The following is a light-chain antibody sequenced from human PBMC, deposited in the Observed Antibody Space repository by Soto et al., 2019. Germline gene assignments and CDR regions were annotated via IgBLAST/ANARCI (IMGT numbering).Light chain of an antibody. V-gene: IGKV1-5*03. CDR1: QSINNW. J-gene: IGKJ2*01. CDR2: EAS. CDR3: QQYDSDSST. Sequence: DIQMTQSPSTLSASVGNRVTITCRASQSINNWLAWYQQKPGQAPKLLIYEASSVLSGVPSRFSGSGSGTEFTLTISSLQPDDFADYYCQQYDSDSSTFGQGTKLDI.